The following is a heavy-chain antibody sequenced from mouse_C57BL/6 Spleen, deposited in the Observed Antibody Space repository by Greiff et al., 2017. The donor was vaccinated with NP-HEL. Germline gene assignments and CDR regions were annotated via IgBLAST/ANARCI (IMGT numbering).Heavy chain of an antibody. Sequence: EVKLQESGPVLVKPGASVKMSCKASGYTFTDYYMNWVKQSHGKSLEWIGVINPYNGGTSYNQKFKGKATLTVDKSSSTAYMELNSLTSEDSAVYYCAREGYDLFAYWGQGTLVTVSA. CDR1: GYTFTDYY. V-gene: IGHV1-19*01. D-gene: IGHD2-3*01. CDR3: AREGYDLFAY. CDR2: INPYNGGT. J-gene: IGHJ3*01.